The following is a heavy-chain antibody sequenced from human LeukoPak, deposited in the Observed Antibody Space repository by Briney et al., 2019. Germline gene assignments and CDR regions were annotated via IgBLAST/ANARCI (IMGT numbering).Heavy chain of an antibody. D-gene: IGHD3-10*01. CDR3: ARDRGWFGISNWFDP. CDR2: ISSSSSYI. Sequence: GGSLRLSCEASGFALSSNYIRWLRQAPGKGLEWVSSISSSSSYIYYADSVKGRFTISRDNAKNSLYLQMNSLRAEDTAVYYCARDRGWFGISNWFDPWAREPWSPSPQ. CDR1: GFALSSNY. V-gene: IGHV3-21*01. J-gene: IGHJ5*02.